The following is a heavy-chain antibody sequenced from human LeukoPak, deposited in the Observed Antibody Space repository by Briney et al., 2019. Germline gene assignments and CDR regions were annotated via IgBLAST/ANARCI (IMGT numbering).Heavy chain of an antibody. V-gene: IGHV4-59*01. Sequence: SETLSLTCTVSGGSISSYYWNWIRQPPGKGLEWIGYISHSGTTNYSPSLKSRVTISVDTSKNQFSLQLSSVTAADTALYYCARATTAYCTGGICPNFDFWGQGTLVTVSS. D-gene: IGHD2-8*02. CDR3: ARATTAYCTGGICPNFDF. CDR1: GGSISSYY. J-gene: IGHJ4*02. CDR2: ISHSGTT.